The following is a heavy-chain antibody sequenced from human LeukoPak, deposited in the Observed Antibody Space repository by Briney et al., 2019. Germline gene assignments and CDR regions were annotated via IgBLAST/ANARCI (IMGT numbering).Heavy chain of an antibody. Sequence: SETLSLTCTVSGGSINGYYWTWIRQPPGKGLEWIGYIYYSGSTNYQPSLESRVTLSLDTSKKQFSLKLTSVTAADTAVYYCARGLLVGNTGYYSDFWGQGTLVTVSS. J-gene: IGHJ4*02. CDR1: GGSINGYY. CDR2: IYYSGST. CDR3: ARGLLVGNTGYYSDF. V-gene: IGHV4-59*01. D-gene: IGHD1-26*01.